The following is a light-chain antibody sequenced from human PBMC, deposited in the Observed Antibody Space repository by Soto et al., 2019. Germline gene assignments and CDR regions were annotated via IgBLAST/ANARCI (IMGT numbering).Light chain of an antibody. V-gene: IGKV1-5*01. CDR2: DAS. Sequence: DIQMTQSPSTLSASVGDRVTVTCRASQPISTWLAWYQQKPGKAPKLLFYDASTLERGVPARFGASGFETEFTLTISGLQPDDFATYFCHQYRNFPFTFGQGT. J-gene: IGKJ2*01. CDR3: HQYRNFPFT. CDR1: QPISTW.